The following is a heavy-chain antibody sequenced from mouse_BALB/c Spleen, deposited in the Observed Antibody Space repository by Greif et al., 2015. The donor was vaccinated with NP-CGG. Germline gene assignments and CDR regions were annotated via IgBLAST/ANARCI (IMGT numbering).Heavy chain of an antibody. CDR1: GFTFSSFG. Sequence: EVKLVESGGGLVQPGESRKLSCAASGFTFSSFGMHWVRQAPEKGLEWVAYISSGSSTIYYADTVRGRFTISRGDPENILFLQMTSLRSEDTAMYYCARSDGSMDYWGQGTSVTVSS. CDR3: ARSDGSMDY. V-gene: IGHV5-17*02. D-gene: IGHD1-2*01. CDR2: ISSGSSTI. J-gene: IGHJ4*01.